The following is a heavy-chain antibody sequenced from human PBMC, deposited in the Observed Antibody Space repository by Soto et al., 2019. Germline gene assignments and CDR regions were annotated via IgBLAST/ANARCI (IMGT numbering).Heavy chain of an antibody. D-gene: IGHD3-22*01. CDR3: XXXRDSSAYGSFDY. CDR2: ISSSNSYI. J-gene: IGHJ4*02. Sequence: EVQLVESGGGLVKPGGSLRLSCAASGFTFSSYSMNWVRQAPGKGLEWVSSISSSNSYIYYADSVKGRFTISRDNAKNSLYLQMNSLRAEDTXXXXXXXXRDSSAYGSFDYWXXXTXXXVSS. CDR1: GFTFSSYS. V-gene: IGHV3-21*01.